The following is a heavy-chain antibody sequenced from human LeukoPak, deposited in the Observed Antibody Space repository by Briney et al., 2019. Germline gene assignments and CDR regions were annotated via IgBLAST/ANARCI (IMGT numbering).Heavy chain of an antibody. V-gene: IGHV3-23*01. CDR1: GFTFSSYG. D-gene: IGHD6-13*01. J-gene: IGHJ4*02. CDR2: ISGSGSGT. Sequence: GGTLRLSCAASGFTFSSYGMSWVRQAPGKGLEWVSGISGSGSGTYYADSVKGRFTISRDNSKNTLHLQMNSLRAEDTAVYYCAKVASIAAAGEFGSWGQGTLVTVSS. CDR3: AKVASIAAAGEFGS.